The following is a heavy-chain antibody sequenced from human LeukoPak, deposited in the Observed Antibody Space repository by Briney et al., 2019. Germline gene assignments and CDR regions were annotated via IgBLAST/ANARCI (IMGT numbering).Heavy chain of an antibody. Sequence: SETLSLTCTVSGGSISSSSYYWGWIRQPPGKGLGWIGSIYYSGSTYYNPSLKSRVTISVDTSKNQFSLKLSSVTAADTAVYYCARFPARGDIVVVPAASDAFDIWGQGTMVTVSS. CDR3: ARFPARGDIVVVPAASDAFDI. CDR2: IYYSGST. J-gene: IGHJ3*02. CDR1: GGSISSSSYY. D-gene: IGHD2-2*01. V-gene: IGHV4-39*01.